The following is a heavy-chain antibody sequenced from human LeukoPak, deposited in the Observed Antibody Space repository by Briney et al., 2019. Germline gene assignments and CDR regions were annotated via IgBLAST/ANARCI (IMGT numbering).Heavy chain of an antibody. Sequence: GESRKISFKGSGFIFTDYWIGWVRLMAGEGVEWMATVYHIASDTRYTPSFEGQVTTSADRSISSAYLQLRSLQASDTAMYYCVRGGGDSGDFDYWGQGTLVTVSS. D-gene: IGHD2-21*02. CDR3: VRGGGDSGDFDY. CDR2: VYHIASDT. CDR1: GFIFTDYW. J-gene: IGHJ4*02. V-gene: IGHV5-51*01.